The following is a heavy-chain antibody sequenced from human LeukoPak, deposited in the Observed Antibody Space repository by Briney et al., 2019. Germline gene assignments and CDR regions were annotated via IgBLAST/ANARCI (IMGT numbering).Heavy chain of an antibody. CDR1: GYIFTGYF. J-gene: IGHJ5*02. Sequence: GASVKVSCKASGYIFTGYFMHWVRQAPGQGLEWMGIINPSGGSTSYAQKFQGRVTMTRDTSTSTVYMELSSLRSEDTAVYYCARAISRWFDPWGQGTLVTVSS. V-gene: IGHV1-46*01. CDR2: INPSGGST. CDR3: ARAISRWFDP.